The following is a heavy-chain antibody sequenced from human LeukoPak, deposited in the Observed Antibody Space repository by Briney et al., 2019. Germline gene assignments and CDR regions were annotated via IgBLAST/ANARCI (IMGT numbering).Heavy chain of an antibody. V-gene: IGHV5-51*01. CDR3: ARHGHCTNGVCYSNYYYYMDV. Sequence: GESLKISCKGSGYSFTSYWIGWVRQMPGKGLGWMGIIYPDDSDTRYSPSFEGQVIISVDKYSSTAYLQWSSLKASDTATYYCARHGHCTNGVCYSNYYYYMDVWGKGTTVTVSS. CDR1: GYSFTSYW. CDR2: IYPDDSDT. J-gene: IGHJ6*03. D-gene: IGHD2-8*01.